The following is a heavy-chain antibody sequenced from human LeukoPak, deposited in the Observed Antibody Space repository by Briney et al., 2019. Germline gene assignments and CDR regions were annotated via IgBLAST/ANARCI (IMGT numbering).Heavy chain of an antibody. CDR3: ARRFLRLAYYYGSGTNWFDP. V-gene: IGHV4-34*01. J-gene: IGHJ5*02. Sequence: IPSETLSLTCAVYGGSFSGYYWSWIRQPPGKGLEWIGEINHSGSTNYNPSLKSRVTISVDTSKNQCSLKLSSVTAADTAVYYCARRFLRLAYYYGSGTNWFDPWGQGTLVTVSS. D-gene: IGHD3-10*01. CDR2: INHSGST. CDR1: GGSFSGYY.